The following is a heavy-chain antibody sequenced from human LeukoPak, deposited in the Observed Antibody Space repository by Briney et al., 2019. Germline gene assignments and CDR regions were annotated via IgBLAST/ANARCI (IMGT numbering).Heavy chain of an antibody. CDR1: GGSFSGYY. CDR2: INHSGST. Sequence: SETLSLTCAVYGGSFSGYYWSWIRQPPGKGLEWIGEINHSGSTNYNPSLKSRVTISVDTSKNQFSLKLSSVTAADTAVYYCARHRGYCSGSSCYFSWFDPWGQGTLVTVST. D-gene: IGHD2-15*01. J-gene: IGHJ5*02. CDR3: ARHRGYCSGSSCYFSWFDP. V-gene: IGHV4-34*01.